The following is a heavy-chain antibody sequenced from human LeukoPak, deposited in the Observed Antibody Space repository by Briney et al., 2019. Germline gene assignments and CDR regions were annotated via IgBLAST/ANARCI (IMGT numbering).Heavy chain of an antibody. D-gene: IGHD1-26*01. J-gene: IGHJ4*02. Sequence: SETLSLTCTVSGGPISSYFWSWIRQPPGKGLEGIGFIYTSGSTNYNPSLKSRVTISVDTSKNQFSLKLSSVTAADTAVYYCARQRYSGSYFHYWGQGTLVTVSS. V-gene: IGHV4-4*09. CDR3: ARQRYSGSYFHY. CDR1: GGPISSYF. CDR2: IYTSGST.